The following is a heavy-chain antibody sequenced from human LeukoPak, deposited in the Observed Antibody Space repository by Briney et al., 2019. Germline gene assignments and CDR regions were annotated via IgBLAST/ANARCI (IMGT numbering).Heavy chain of an antibody. CDR3: AKGAWVPLNY. V-gene: IGHV3-30*04. J-gene: IGHJ4*02. D-gene: IGHD7-27*01. CDR2: ISYDGSNK. Sequence: GGSLRLSCAASGFTFSSYAMHWVRQAPGKGLEWVAVISYDGSNKYYADSVKGRFTISRDNSKNTLYLQMNSLRAEDTAVYYCAKGAWVPLNYWGQGTLVTVSS. CDR1: GFTFSSYA.